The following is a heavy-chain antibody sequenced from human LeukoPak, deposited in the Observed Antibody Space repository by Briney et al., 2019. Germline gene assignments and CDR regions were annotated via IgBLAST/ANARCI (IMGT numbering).Heavy chain of an antibody. V-gene: IGHV1-2*02. D-gene: IGHD5-24*01. CDR2: INPNSGGT. J-gene: IGHJ4*02. CDR1: GYTFTGYY. Sequence: GASVKLSCTSSGYTFTGYYMHWVRQAPGQGLEWMGWINPNSGGTNYAQKFQGRVTMTRDTSISTAYMELSRLRSDDTAVYYCARVGDGYNSGGSFGYWGQETLVTVSS. CDR3: ARVGDGYNSGGSFGY.